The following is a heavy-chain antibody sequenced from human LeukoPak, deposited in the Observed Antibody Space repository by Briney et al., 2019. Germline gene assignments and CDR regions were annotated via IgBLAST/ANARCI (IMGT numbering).Heavy chain of an antibody. D-gene: IGHD3/OR15-3a*01. V-gene: IGHV3-15*05. CDR2: IKSKTDGGAT. J-gene: IGHJ3*02. CDR1: GFTFSNAW. CDR3: ARGSFGPDI. Sequence: GGSLRLSCAASGFTFSNAWMSWVGQAAGKGLEWFGRIKSKTDGGATDYAAPVKGRFTISRDDSKKTLYLQLNILRAENRAFYYCARGSFGPDIWGQGTMASVSS.